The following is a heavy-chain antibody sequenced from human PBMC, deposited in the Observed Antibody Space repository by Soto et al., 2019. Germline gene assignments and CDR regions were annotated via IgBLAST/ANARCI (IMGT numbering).Heavy chain of an antibody. CDR2: IIPIFGTA. CDR1: AGTFSSYA. Sequence: SVKVSCKASAGTFSSYAISWVRQAPGQGLEWMGGIIPIFGTANYAQKFQGRVTITADKSTSTAYMELSSLRSEDTAVYYCARSARGYSYGYSPYGMDVWGQGTTVAVSS. V-gene: IGHV1-69*06. CDR3: ARSARGYSYGYSPYGMDV. J-gene: IGHJ6*02. D-gene: IGHD5-18*01.